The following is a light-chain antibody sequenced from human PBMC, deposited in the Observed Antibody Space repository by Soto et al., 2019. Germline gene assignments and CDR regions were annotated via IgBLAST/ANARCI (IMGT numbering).Light chain of an antibody. J-gene: IGKJ5*01. CDR1: QSVSSSY. CDR2: GSS. V-gene: IGKV3-15*01. CDR3: QQHNNWPPIT. Sequence: IVLTQSPYTLSLAPGGRATLSCRASQSVSSSYLAWYQQKPGQAPRLLMYGSSIRATGIPARFSGSGSGTEFTLTISSLQSEDFAVYYCQQHNNWPPITFGQGTRLEIK.